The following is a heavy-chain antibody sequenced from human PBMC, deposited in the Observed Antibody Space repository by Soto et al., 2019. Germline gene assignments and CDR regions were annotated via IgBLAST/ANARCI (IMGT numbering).Heavy chain of an antibody. CDR3: SRDSPNSGLLGGNY. CDR1: GYSFQRYG. CDR2: ISAFNGDT. J-gene: IGHJ4*02. Sequence: QVQLVQSGAEVKRPGASVKVSCKASGYSFQRYGISWVRQAPGQGLEWVGWISAFNGDTKYAQRLQDRVSMTTDTATDTVHMELRSLRSDDAAIYYCSRDSPNSGLLGGNYWGQGTLVTVSS. V-gene: IGHV1-18*01. D-gene: IGHD6-19*01.